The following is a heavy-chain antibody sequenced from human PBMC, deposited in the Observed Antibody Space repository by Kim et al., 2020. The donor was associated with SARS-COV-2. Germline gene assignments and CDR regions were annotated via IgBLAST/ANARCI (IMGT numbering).Heavy chain of an antibody. J-gene: IGHJ3*02. D-gene: IGHD3-22*01. CDR1: GFTFSSYA. V-gene: IGHV3-23*01. Sequence: GGSLRLSCAASGFTFSSYAMSWVRQAPGKGLEWVSAISGSGGSTYYADSVKGRFTISRDNSKNTLYLQMNSLRAEDTAVYYCAKDISGYYYNGHDAFDIWGQGTMVTVSS. CDR3: AKDISGYYYNGHDAFDI. CDR2: ISGSGGST.